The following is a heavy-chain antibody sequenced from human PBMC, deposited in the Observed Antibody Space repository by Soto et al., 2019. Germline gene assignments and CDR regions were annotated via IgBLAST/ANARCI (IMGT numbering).Heavy chain of an antibody. CDR3: ARDLCGEDGAGDFDY. Sequence: QVHLVQSGVEVKKPGASVKVSCKASGYSFSTYGISWVRQAPGQGLEWMGWISGRNGNTNYAQNLQGRVTMTTDTSTSTAYMELRRRGVDDTAMYYCARDLCGEDGAGDFDYWGPGTLVNVSS. CDR1: GYSFSTYG. CDR2: ISGRNGNT. J-gene: IGHJ4*02. D-gene: IGHD3-10*01. V-gene: IGHV1-18*01.